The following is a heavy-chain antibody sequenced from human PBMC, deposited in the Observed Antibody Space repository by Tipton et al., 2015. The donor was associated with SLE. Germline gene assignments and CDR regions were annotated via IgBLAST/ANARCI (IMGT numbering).Heavy chain of an antibody. V-gene: IGHV4-34*01. D-gene: IGHD1-26*01. Sequence: TLSLTCTVSGGSFSGYYWSWIRQPPGKGLEWIGEINHSGSTNYNPSLKSRVTISVDTSKNQFSLKLSSVTAADTAVYYCARGVGATFDYWGQGTLVTVSS. CDR2: INHSGST. CDR3: ARGVGATFDY. J-gene: IGHJ4*02. CDR1: GGSFSGYY.